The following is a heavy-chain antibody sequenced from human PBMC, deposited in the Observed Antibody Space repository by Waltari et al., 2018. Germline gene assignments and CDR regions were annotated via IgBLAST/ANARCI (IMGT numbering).Heavy chain of an antibody. CDR3: AHNVGGWTENWFDP. D-gene: IGHD1-1*01. CDR2: IYWNDDK. Sequence: QITLKESGPTLVKPTQTLTLTCSFYGFSLSTTGVGVGWIRQPPEEALEWLALIYWNDDKRYNPYLKSRVTITNDTSKNQVVLIMTNMDPVDTATYDGAHNVGGWTENWFDPWGQGTLVTVSS. CDR1: GFSLSTTGVG. V-gene: IGHV2-5*01. J-gene: IGHJ5*02.